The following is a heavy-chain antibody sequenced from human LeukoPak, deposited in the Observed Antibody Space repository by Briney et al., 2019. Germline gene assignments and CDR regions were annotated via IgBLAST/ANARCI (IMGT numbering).Heavy chain of an antibody. Sequence: GGSLRLSCAASGFTFSSYSMNWVRQAPGKGLEWVSSISSSSSYIYYADSVKGRFTIFRDNAKNSLYLQMNSLRAEDTAVYYCARVCSGGSCYSVGYWGQGTLVTVSS. CDR2: ISSSSSYI. V-gene: IGHV3-21*01. CDR3: ARVCSGGSCYSVGY. CDR1: GFTFSSYS. D-gene: IGHD2-15*01. J-gene: IGHJ4*02.